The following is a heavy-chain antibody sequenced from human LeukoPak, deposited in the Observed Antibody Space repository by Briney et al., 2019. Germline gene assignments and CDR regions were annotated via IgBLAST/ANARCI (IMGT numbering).Heavy chain of an antibody. CDR3: AMGATYVEAFDI. D-gene: IGHD1-26*01. CDR1: GFTFSSYA. Sequence: PGGSLRLSCAASGFTFSSYAMNWVRQPPGKGLEYVSSISSNGVNTYYANSVKGRFTIPRDNSRHTLYLQMDSLRAEDIAVYYCAMGATYVEAFDIWGQATMVTVSS. V-gene: IGHV3-64*01. J-gene: IGHJ3*02. CDR2: ISSNGVNT.